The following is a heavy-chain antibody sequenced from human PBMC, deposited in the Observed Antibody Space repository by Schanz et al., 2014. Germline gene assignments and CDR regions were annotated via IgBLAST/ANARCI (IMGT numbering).Heavy chain of an antibody. V-gene: IGHV3-23*01. CDR3: AKGRFGELSAFDI. Sequence: EVQLLESGGGLVQPGGSLRLSCAASGFTFSSYAMSWVHQAPGKGLEWVSAISGSGGSTYYADSVKGRFTISRDNSKNTLYLQMNSLRAEDTAVYYCAKGRFGELSAFDIWGQGTMVTVSS. CDR1: GFTFSSYA. CDR2: ISGSGGST. J-gene: IGHJ3*02. D-gene: IGHD3-10*01.